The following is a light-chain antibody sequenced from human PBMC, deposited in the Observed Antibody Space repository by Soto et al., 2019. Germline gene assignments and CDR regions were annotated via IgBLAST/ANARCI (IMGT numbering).Light chain of an antibody. V-gene: IGKV1-5*03. CDR3: QQYNSYPLT. CDR2: KAS. CDR1: QSISSW. Sequence: DIQMTQSPSTLSASVGDRVTITCRASQSISSWLAWYQQKPGKAPKLLIYKASSLESGVPSRFSGSGSGTDFTLPISSLQPDDFATYYCQQYNSYPLTFGGGTKVEIK. J-gene: IGKJ4*01.